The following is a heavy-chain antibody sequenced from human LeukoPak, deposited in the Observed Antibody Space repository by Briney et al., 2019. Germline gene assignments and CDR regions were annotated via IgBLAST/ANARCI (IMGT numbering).Heavy chain of an antibody. Sequence: GGSLRLSCAASGFTFSSYWMHWVRQAPGKGLVWVSRISSDGSSTYYAGSVKGRFTISRDNAKNTLYLQMNNLRADDTAVYYCASSPRGVYWGQGTLVTVSS. J-gene: IGHJ4*02. V-gene: IGHV3-74*01. CDR3: ASSPRGVY. D-gene: IGHD3-10*01. CDR1: GFTFSSYW. CDR2: ISSDGSST.